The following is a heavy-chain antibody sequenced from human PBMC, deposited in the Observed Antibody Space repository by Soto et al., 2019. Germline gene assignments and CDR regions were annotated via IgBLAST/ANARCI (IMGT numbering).Heavy chain of an antibody. CDR2: IYYSGTT. Sequence: SETLSLTCAVSGYSISSSNWWGWIRQPPGKGLEWIGYIYYSGTTYYNPSLKSRVTMSVDTSKNQFSLKLTSVTAVDTAVYYCSGREIQGPINYWGQGTLVTVSS. CDR1: GYSISSSNW. J-gene: IGHJ4*02. D-gene: IGHD1-26*01. V-gene: IGHV4-28*01. CDR3: SGREIQGPINY.